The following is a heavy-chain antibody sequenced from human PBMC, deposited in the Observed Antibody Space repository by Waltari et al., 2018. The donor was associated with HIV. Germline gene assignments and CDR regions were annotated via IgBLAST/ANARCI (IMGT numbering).Heavy chain of an antibody. CDR3: VRNLWFGEIRWFDP. V-gene: IGHV4-4*07. Sequence: QVQLQESDPGLVRPSETLSLTCTVSGGSFTSYYWTWVRQAAGKGLEWIGRIYYTGNTNYNPSLKSRVTMSVDTYNKQFSLRLSSVTAADTAVYYCVRNLWFGEIRWFDPWGQGTLVTVSS. J-gene: IGHJ5*02. D-gene: IGHD3-10*01. CDR2: IYYTGNT. CDR1: GGSFTSYY.